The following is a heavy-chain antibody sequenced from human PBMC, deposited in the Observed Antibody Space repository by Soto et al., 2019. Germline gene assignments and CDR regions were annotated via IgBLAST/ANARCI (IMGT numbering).Heavy chain of an antibody. J-gene: IGHJ1*01. V-gene: IGHV4-30-4*01. Sequence: PSETLSLTCTVSGGSISSGDYYWSWIRQAPGRGLEWIGYIHSSGSIYYNPSLKSRATMPIDTAGNQFSLKVSSVTVADTAVYYCARDLDGLHDDTSGPFPRPGWGQGTLVTVSS. CDR2: IHSSGSI. D-gene: IGHD3-22*01. CDR3: ARDLDGLHDDTSGPFPRPG. CDR1: GGSISSGDYY.